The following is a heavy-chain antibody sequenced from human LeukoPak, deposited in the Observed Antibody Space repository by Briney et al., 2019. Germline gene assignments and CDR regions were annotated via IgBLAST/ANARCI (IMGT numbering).Heavy chain of an antibody. Sequence: GGSLRLSCAASGFTFSSYEMNWVRQAPGKGLEWVSSISGTGGNTYYADSVKGRLTISRDNSKNTLYLQMNSLRAEDTAVYYCAKVKYSSGYEDDAFGIWGQGTMVTVSS. V-gene: IGHV3-23*01. D-gene: IGHD3-22*01. J-gene: IGHJ3*02. CDR3: AKVKYSSGYEDDAFGI. CDR1: GFTFSSYE. CDR2: ISGTGGNT.